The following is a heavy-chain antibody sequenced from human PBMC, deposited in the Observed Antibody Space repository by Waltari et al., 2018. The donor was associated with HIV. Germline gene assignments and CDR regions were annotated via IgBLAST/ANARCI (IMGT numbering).Heavy chain of an antibody. CDR1: GNNFAGYW. CDR3: ARRKGDYRTAFDT. V-gene: IGHV5-51*01. CDR2: IYPGDSDA. D-gene: IGHD4-17*01. J-gene: IGHJ3*02. Sequence: EEKLVQSGAEVKEPGESLKISCKSLGNNFAGYWVGWVRLMPGKGLEWMAFIYPGDSDAVYSPSFQGRVIMSTDSSISTVYLQWSSLRASDTAMYYCARRKGDYRTAFDTWGQGTMVTASS.